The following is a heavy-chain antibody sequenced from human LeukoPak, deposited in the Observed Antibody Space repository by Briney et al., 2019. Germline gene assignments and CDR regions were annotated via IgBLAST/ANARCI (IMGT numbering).Heavy chain of an antibody. V-gene: IGHV3-9*01. CDR1: GFTFDDYA. CDR2: ISWNSGSI. D-gene: IGHD6-13*01. CDR3: AKSPLGSSWYYYYMDV. J-gene: IGHJ6*03. Sequence: GGSLRLSCAASGFTFDDYAMHWVRQAPGKGLEWVSGISWNSGSIGYADSVKGRFTISRDNAKNSLYLQMNSLRAEDTALYYCAKSPLGSSWYYYYMDVWGKGTTVTISS.